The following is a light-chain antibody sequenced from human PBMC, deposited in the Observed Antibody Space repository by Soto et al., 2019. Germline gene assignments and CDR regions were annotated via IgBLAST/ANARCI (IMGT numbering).Light chain of an antibody. CDR3: CSYTSSSTYV. CDR1: SSDVGGYNY. CDR2: EVS. J-gene: IGLJ1*01. V-gene: IGLV2-14*01. Sequence: QSVLTQPASVSGSPGQSITISCTGTSSDVGGYNYVSWYQQHPGKAPKLLIYEVSNRPSGVSNRFSGSKSGNTASLTISGLQAEGEADYYCCSYTSSSTYVFGIGTKVTVL.